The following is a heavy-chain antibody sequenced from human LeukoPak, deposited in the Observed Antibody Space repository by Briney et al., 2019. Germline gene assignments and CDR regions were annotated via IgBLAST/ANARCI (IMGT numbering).Heavy chain of an antibody. J-gene: IGHJ4*02. CDR3: AKGTSSGWYYFDY. CDR1: GGSISSYY. CDR2: IYYSGST. Sequence: SETLSLTRTVSGGSISSYYWSWIRQPPGKGLEWIGYIYYSGSTNYNPSLKSRVTISVDTSKNQFSLKLDSVTAADTAVYYCAKGTSSGWYYFDYWGQGTLVTVSS. V-gene: IGHV4-59*08. D-gene: IGHD6-19*01.